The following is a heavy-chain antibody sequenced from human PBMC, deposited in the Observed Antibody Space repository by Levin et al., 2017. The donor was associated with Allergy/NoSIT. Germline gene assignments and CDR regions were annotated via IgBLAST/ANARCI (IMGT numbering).Heavy chain of an antibody. CDR3: ARGGCSSTSCLDN. J-gene: IGHJ4*02. V-gene: IGHV3-74*01. CDR1: GFTFSNYW. Sequence: GESLKISCAASGFTFSNYWMHWVRQAPGKGLVWVSHINSDGSNTNYADSVKGRFTISRNNAKNTLYLQMNSLRDEDTAVYYCARGGCSSTSCLDNWGQGTLVTVSP. D-gene: IGHD2-2*01. CDR2: INSDGSNT.